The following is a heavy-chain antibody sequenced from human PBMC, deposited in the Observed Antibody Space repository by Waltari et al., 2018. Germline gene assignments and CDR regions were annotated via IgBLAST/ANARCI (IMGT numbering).Heavy chain of an antibody. CDR3: ARDSVVAGGGFDY. Sequence: QVQLQESGPGLVKPSQTLSLTCTVSGGSISSDDYCWNWIRQPPGKGLEWIGYIFFSGSTYSNPSLKSRVTISVDTSKTQFSLKLSSVTAADTAVYYCARDSVVAGGGFDYWGQGTLVTVSS. V-gene: IGHV4-30-4*08. CDR1: GGSISSDDYC. CDR2: IFFSGST. D-gene: IGHD2-15*01. J-gene: IGHJ4*02.